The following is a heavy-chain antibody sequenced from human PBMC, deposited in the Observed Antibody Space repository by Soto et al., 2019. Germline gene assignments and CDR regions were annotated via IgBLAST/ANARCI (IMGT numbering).Heavy chain of an antibody. Sequence: GGCLGLSCAACGFTVWRFGMPWFRQAPGKGLEWVAVISYDGSNRFYADSVKGRFTISRDNSKNTLYLQMNSLRPEDTAVYYCAKDLYGSETYTYYCGMDVWGQGTTVTV. V-gene: IGHV3-30*18. J-gene: IGHJ6*02. CDR1: GFTVWRFG. CDR2: ISYDGSNR. CDR3: AKDLYGSETYTYYCGMDV. D-gene: IGHD3-10*01.